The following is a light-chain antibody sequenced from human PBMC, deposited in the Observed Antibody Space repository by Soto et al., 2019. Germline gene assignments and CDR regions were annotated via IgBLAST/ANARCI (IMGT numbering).Light chain of an antibody. Sequence: NFKLTQPHSVSESPGKTVTISCTRSSGSIASNYVQWYQQRPGSSPTTVIYEDNQRPSGVPDRFSGSIDSSSNSASLTISGLKTEDEADYYCQSYDSSNQNVVFGGGTKLTVL. V-gene: IGLV6-57*01. CDR3: QSYDSSNQNVV. CDR2: EDN. CDR1: SGSIASNY. J-gene: IGLJ2*01.